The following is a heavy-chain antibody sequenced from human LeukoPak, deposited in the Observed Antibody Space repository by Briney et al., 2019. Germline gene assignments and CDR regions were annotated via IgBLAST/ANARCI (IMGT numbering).Heavy chain of an antibody. CDR2: ISGYNGNT. CDR1: GYTFTSYG. Sequence: GASVKVSCKASGYTFTSYGISWVRQAPGQGLEWMGWISGYNGNTNYAQKFQGRLTMTRDMFTSTDYMELSRLRSDDTAVYYCAREMGYCSSTSCYAYYYYYYMDVWGKGTTVTISS. V-gene: IGHV1-18*01. D-gene: IGHD2-2*01. J-gene: IGHJ6*03. CDR3: AREMGYCSSTSCYAYYYYYYMDV.